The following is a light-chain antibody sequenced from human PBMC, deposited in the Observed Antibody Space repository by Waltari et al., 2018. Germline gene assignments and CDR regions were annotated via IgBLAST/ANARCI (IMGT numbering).Light chain of an antibody. CDR2: DAF. Sequence: TQSPATLGSSAGERATLSCRASQIVSTNLAWYQKRPGQAPRLLIYDAFARAAGVPARFSGSSSGVEFTLTISSLQPEDSGVYFCQQRYNRPHSFGGGTKVEI. J-gene: IGKJ4*01. V-gene: IGKV3D-15*01. CDR3: QQRYNRPHS. CDR1: QIVSTN.